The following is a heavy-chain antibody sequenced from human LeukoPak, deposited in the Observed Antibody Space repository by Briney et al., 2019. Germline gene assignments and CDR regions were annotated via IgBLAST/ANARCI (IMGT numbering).Heavy chain of an antibody. CDR3: ARGSFSSGWYIDFDY. J-gene: IGHJ4*02. D-gene: IGHD6-19*01. V-gene: IGHV1-8*01. CDR1: GYTFTSYD. Sequence: ASVKVSCKASGYTFTSYDINWVRQATGQGLEWMGWMNPNSGNTGYAQKFQGRVTMTRNTSISTAYMELSSLRSEVTAVYYCARGSFSSGWYIDFDYWGQGTLVTVSS. CDR2: MNPNSGNT.